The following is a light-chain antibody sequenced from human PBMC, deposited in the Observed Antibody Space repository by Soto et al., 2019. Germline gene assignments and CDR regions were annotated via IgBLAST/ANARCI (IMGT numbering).Light chain of an antibody. V-gene: IGKV1-5*01. CDR3: QQYNSYSPLT. Sequence: DIQMTQSPSTLSASVGDRVTITCRASQSISSRLAWYQQKPGKAPKLLIYDASSLESGVPSRFSGSGSGTEFTLTISSLQPDDFATYYCQQYNSYSPLTFGGGTKVESK. J-gene: IGKJ4*01. CDR1: QSISSR. CDR2: DAS.